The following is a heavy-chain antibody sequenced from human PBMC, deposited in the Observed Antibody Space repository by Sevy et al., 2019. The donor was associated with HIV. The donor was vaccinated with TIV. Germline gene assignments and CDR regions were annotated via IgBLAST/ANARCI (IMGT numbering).Heavy chain of an antibody. V-gene: IGHV3-53*01. Sequence: GGSLRLSCAASGFTVSSNYMSWVRQAPGKGLEWVSVIYSGGSTYYADSVKGRFTISRDNSKNTLYLQMNSQRAEDTAVYYCARGLYSYGYNYWGQGTLVTVSS. CDR3: ARGLYSYGYNY. J-gene: IGHJ4*02. D-gene: IGHD5-18*01. CDR2: IYSGGST. CDR1: GFTVSSNY.